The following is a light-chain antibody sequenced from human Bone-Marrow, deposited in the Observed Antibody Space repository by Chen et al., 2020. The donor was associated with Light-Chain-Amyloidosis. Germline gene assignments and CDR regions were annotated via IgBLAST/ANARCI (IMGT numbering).Light chain of an antibody. J-gene: IGKJ2*01. V-gene: IGKV3-11*01. CDR3: QQRTIWTPRVT. CDR2: DGS. CDR1: HSVSSF. Sequence: EIVLTQSPATLSLSPGDRATLSCRASHSVSSFLAWYQQKPDQTPRLLIYDGSNRAAGVPAGFNGTGSETDFTLTIRRREPEDYAVYYCQQRTIWTPRVTFGQGTKLELK.